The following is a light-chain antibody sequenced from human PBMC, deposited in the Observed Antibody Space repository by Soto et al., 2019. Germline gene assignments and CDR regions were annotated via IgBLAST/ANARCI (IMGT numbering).Light chain of an antibody. J-gene: IGKJ3*01. CDR3: QQYVTPPFT. CDR1: ESVNRVY. V-gene: IGKV3-20*01. CDR2: GAS. Sequence: EIVLAQSPDTLSLSPGERATLSCRASESVNRVYLAWYQHKPGQAPRLLIFGASERATGIPDRFSGSGSGTDFTLTISRLEPEDFAVYYCQQYVTPPFTFGPGTKVDIK.